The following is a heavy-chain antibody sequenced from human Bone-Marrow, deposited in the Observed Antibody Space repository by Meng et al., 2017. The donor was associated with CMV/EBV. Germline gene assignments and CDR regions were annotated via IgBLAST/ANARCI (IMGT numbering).Heavy chain of an antibody. J-gene: IGHJ4*02. CDR1: GGSFSGYY. CDR3: ARYSSASSYFDY. Sequence: SQTLSLTCAVYGGSFSGYYWSWIRQPPGKGLEWIGEINHSGSTNYNPSLKSRVTISVDTSKNQFSLKLSSVTAADTAVYYCARYSSASSYFDYWGKETLVTSPQ. D-gene: IGHD6-6*01. V-gene: IGHV4-34*01. CDR2: INHSGST.